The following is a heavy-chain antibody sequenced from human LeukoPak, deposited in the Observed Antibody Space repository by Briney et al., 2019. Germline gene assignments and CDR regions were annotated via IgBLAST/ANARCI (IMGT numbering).Heavy chain of an antibody. CDR1: GGTFSSCA. J-gene: IGHJ4*02. D-gene: IGHD6-13*01. CDR2: IIPIFGTA. Sequence: ASVKVSCKASGGTFSSCAISWVRQAPGQGREWMGRIIPIFGTANYAQKFQGRVTITTDESTSTAYMELSSLRSEDTAVYYCARAISSCWCDYWGQGTLVTVSS. CDR3: ARAISSCWCDY. V-gene: IGHV1-69*05.